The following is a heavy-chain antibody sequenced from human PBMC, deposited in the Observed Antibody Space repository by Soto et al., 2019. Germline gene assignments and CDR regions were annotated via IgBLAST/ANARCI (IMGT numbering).Heavy chain of an antibody. CDR1: GFTFSSDG. CDR3: AKDLEERGYCSRTSCYGGNWFDP. D-gene: IGHD2-2*01. J-gene: IGHJ5*02. Sequence: QVQLVESGGGVVQPGRSLRLSCAASGFTFSSDGMHWVRQAPGKGLEWVAVISYDGSNKYYADSVKGRFTISRDNSKNTLYLQMNSLRAEDTAVYYCAKDLEERGYCSRTSCYGGNWFDPWGQGTLVTVSS. CDR2: ISYDGSNK. V-gene: IGHV3-30*18.